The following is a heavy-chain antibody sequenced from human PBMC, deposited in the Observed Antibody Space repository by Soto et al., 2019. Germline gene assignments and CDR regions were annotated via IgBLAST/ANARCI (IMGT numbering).Heavy chain of an antibody. CDR2: ITITSSTI. CDR3: AKEKESCNETSCSFSPLDS. V-gene: IGHV3-48*02. D-gene: IGHD2-2*01. Sequence: PGGSLRLSCGASGFTFSSYSMNWVRQAPGKGLEWVSYITITSSTIKYADSVQGRFTVSRDNAKNSLYLQLNSLRDDDTAVYFWAKEKESCNETSCSFSPLDSWGRGAVVTVSS. J-gene: IGHJ4*02. CDR1: GFTFSSYS.